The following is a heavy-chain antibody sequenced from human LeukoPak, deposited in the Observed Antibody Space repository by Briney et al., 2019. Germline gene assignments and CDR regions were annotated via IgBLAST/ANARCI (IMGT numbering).Heavy chain of an antibody. Sequence: GASVKVSCKASGYTFTSYDINWVRQATGQGLEWMGWMNPNSGNTGYAQKFQGRVTITRNTSISTAYMELSSLRSEDTAVYYCARTLPGSWGYYYMGVWGKGTTVTVSS. CDR1: GYTFTSYD. J-gene: IGHJ6*03. CDR2: MNPNSGNT. V-gene: IGHV1-8*03. D-gene: IGHD3-16*01. CDR3: ARTLPGSWGYYYMGV.